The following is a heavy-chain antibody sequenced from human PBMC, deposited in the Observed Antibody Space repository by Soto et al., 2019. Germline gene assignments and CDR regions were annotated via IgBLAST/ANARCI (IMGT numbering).Heavy chain of an antibody. J-gene: IGHJ2*01. CDR2: INQDGSQK. Sequence: EVQVVESGGGLVQPGGSLRLSCEASGLTFSIYRMTWVRRAPGKGLECVANINQDGSQKDYVDSVTGRFTVSRDNAKNSLYQQMNSLRAEDTAVYYCARWNYAFDLWGRGTLVTVSS. CDR3: ARWNYAFDL. CDR1: GLTFSIYR. D-gene: IGHD1-7*01. V-gene: IGHV3-7*01.